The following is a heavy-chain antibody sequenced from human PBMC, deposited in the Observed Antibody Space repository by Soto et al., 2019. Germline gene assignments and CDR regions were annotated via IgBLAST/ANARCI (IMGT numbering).Heavy chain of an antibody. Sequence: GGSLRLSCTTSGFTFGGYSMSWFRQAPGKGLEWVGFIRSKAYGGTTEYAASVKGRFTISRDDSKSIAYLQMNSLKTEDTAVYYCTRDPKDSSSWFGAYYYYGMDVWGQGTTVTVSS. CDR1: GFTFGGYS. J-gene: IGHJ6*02. V-gene: IGHV3-49*03. CDR3: TRDPKDSSSWFGAYYYYGMDV. D-gene: IGHD6-13*01. CDR2: IRSKAYGGTT.